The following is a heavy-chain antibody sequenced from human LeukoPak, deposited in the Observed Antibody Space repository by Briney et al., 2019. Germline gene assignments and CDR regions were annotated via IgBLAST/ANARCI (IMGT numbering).Heavy chain of an antibody. CDR2: VFYSGTT. CDR1: GGSLSSSY. V-gene: IGHV4-59*08. D-gene: IGHD1-1*01. CDR3: ARHDDWATGRYYFDY. J-gene: IGHJ4*02. Sequence: PETLSLTCTLSGGSLSSSYWSWIRQPPGKGLERIGYVFYSGTTNYIPYLKSRVTISVDTSKNQFSLKLSSVAAADTAVYYCARHDDWATGRYYFDYWGQGTLVTVSS.